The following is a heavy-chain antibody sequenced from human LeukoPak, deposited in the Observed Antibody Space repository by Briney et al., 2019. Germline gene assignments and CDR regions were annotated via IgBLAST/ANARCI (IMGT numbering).Heavy chain of an antibody. CDR3: ATNIFRIPPGSLYPY. J-gene: IGHJ4*02. Sequence: QSGGSLRLSCAASGFTFSSYAMSWVRQAPGKGLEWVSAISGSGGSTYYADSVKGRFTISRDNSKNTLYLQMNSLRAEDTAVYYCATNIFRIPPGSLYPYWGQGTLVTVSS. D-gene: IGHD6-13*01. CDR2: ISGSGGST. V-gene: IGHV3-23*01. CDR1: GFTFSSYA.